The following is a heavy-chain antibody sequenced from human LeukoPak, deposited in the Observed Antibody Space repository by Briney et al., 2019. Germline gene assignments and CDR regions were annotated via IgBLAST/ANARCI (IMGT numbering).Heavy chain of an antibody. CDR3: ARQRCGGDCPPDAFDI. Sequence: GESLKISCKGSGYSFTSYWLGWVRQMPGKGLEWMGIIYPGDSDTRYSPSFQGQVTISADKSISTAYLQWSSLKASDTAMYYCARQRCGGDCPPDAFDIWGQGTMVTVSS. CDR1: GYSFTSYW. CDR2: IYPGDSDT. J-gene: IGHJ3*02. D-gene: IGHD2-21*02. V-gene: IGHV5-51*01.